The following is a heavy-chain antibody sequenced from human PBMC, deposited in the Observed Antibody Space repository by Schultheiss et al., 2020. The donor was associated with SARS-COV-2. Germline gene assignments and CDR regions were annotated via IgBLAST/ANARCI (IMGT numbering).Heavy chain of an antibody. J-gene: IGHJ4*02. CDR1: GGSITTNNW. Sequence: SETLSLTCAVSGGSITTNNWWNWVRQPPGKGLEWIGRIYHSGGTNYSPSLKSRVTMSVDKSKNQFSLKLTSLTAADTAIYYCARGNDFVYFFDSWGQGTLVTVSS. V-gene: IGHV4-4*02. D-gene: IGHD3-3*01. CDR3: ARGNDFVYFFDS. CDR2: IYHSGGT.